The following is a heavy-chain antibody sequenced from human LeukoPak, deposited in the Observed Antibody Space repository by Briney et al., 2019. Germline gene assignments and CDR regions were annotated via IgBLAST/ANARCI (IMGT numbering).Heavy chain of an antibody. D-gene: IGHD3-3*01. CDR1: GFTVSSNY. J-gene: IGHJ4*02. Sequence: GGSLRLSCAASGFTVSSNYMSWVRQAPGKGLEWVSVIYSGGSTYYADSVKGRFTISRDNSKNTLYLQTNSLRVEDTAVYYCARGPFYDLWSSYYFDYWGQGTLVTVSS. CDR3: ARGPFYDLWSSYYFDY. CDR2: IYSGGST. V-gene: IGHV3-53*01.